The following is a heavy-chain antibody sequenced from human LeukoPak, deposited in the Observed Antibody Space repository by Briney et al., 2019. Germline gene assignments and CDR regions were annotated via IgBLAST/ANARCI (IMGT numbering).Heavy chain of an antibody. V-gene: IGHV4-59*01. D-gene: IGHD3-22*01. CDR3: ARLSPLYDSSGYYYYYYDGMDV. CDR1: GGSLSSYY. Sequence: SETLSLTCTVSGGSLSSYYWSWIRQPPGKGLEWIGYIYYSGSTNYNPSLKSRVTISVDTSKNQFSLKLSSVTAADTAVYYCARLSPLYDSSGYYYYYYDGMDVWGQGTTVTVSS. CDR2: IYYSGST. J-gene: IGHJ6*02.